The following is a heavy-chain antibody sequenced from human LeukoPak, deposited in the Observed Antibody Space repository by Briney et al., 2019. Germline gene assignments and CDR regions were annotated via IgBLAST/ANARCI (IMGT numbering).Heavy chain of an antibody. CDR1: GGSISNYY. CDR3: ARVRDGYNFRYYYYYMDV. V-gene: IGHV4-59*01. Sequence: SETLSLTCTVSGGSISNYYWSWIRQPPGKGLDWIGYIYYSGSTNYNPSLKSRVTISVDTSKNQFSLKLSSVTAADTAVYYCARVRDGYNFRYYYYYMDVWGKGTTVTVSS. CDR2: IYYSGST. J-gene: IGHJ6*03. D-gene: IGHD5-24*01.